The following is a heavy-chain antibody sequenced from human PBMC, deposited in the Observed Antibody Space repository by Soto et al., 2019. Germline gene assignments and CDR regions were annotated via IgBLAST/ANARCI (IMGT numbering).Heavy chain of an antibody. J-gene: IGHJ4*02. V-gene: IGHV3-13*01. CDR1: GFTFSSYD. D-gene: IGHD3-10*01. CDR3: ARDRGDDSFDY. Sequence: EVQLVESGGGLVHPGGSLRLSCAASGFTFSSYDMHWVRQATGKSLEWVSAIGTAGDTYYPGSVKGRFTISRENAKNSLYLQMNSLRAGDTAVYYCARDRGDDSFDYWGQGTLVTVSS. CDR2: IGTAGDT.